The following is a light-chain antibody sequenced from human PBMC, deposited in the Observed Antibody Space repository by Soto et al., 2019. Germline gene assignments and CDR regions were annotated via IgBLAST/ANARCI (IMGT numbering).Light chain of an antibody. CDR2: GAS. CDR3: QHYGTSPIT. V-gene: IGKV3-20*01. J-gene: IGKJ5*01. CDR1: QSVSNNY. Sequence: EIFLAQSPGTPSLAPGGKATLSCRASQSVSNNYLAWYQQKPGQAPRLLIYGASNRATGIPDRFSGSGSGTDFTLTISRLEPEDFALYYCQHYGTSPITFGQGTRLEI.